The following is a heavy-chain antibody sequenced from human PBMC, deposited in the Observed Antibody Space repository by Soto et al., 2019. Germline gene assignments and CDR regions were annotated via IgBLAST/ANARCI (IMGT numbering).Heavy chain of an antibody. J-gene: IGHJ6*02. CDR3: ARADSVVNYYYYGMDV. Sequence: TSETLSLTCTVSGGSISSGDYYWSWIRQPPGKGLEWIGYIYYSGSTYYNPSLKSRVTISVDTSKNQFSLKLSSVTAADTAVYYCARADSVVNYYYYGMDVWGQGTTVTVS. V-gene: IGHV4-30-4*01. CDR2: IYYSGST. CDR1: GGSISSGDYY. D-gene: IGHD2-15*01.